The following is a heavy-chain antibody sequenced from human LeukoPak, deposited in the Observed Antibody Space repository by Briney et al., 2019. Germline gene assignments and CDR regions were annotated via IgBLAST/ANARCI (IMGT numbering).Heavy chain of an antibody. CDR1: GFSFSSFW. CDR2: IKDDGSVK. Sequence: GGSLRLSCTASGFSFSSFWMSWVRQAPGKGLEWVANIKDDGSVKNHVDSLKGRFTISRDNAKNTVYLQMNSLRAEDTAVYYCARGNYHAMDVWGQGTTVTVSS. V-gene: IGHV3-7*01. J-gene: IGHJ6*02. CDR3: ARGNYHAMDV.